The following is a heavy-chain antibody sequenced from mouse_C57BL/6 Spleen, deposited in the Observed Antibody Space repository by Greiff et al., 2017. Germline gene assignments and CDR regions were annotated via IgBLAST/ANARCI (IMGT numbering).Heavy chain of an antibody. V-gene: IGHV1-53*01. D-gene: IGHD4-1*01. CDR1: GYTFTSYW. J-gene: IGHJ4*01. Sequence: QVQLQQPGTELVKPGALVKLSCKASGYTFTSYWMHWVKQRPGQGLEWIGNINPSNGGTNYNEKFKSKATLTVDKSSSTAYMQLSSLTSEDSAVYYCARPRTGNYAMDYWGQGTSVTVSS. CDR2: INPSNGGT. CDR3: ARPRTGNYAMDY.